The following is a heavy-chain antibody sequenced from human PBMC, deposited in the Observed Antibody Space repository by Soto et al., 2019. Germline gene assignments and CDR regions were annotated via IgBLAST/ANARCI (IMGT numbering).Heavy chain of an antibody. J-gene: IGHJ5*02. CDR1: GYSFTSYW. V-gene: IGHV5-51*01. Sequence: GESLKISCKGSGYSFTSYWIGWVRQMPGKGLEWMGIIYPGDSDTRYSPSFQGQVTISADKSISTAYMELSSLRSEDTAVYYCARFRVRGVAKGNWFDPWGQGTLVTVSS. D-gene: IGHD3-10*01. CDR3: ARFRVRGVAKGNWFDP. CDR2: IYPGDSDT.